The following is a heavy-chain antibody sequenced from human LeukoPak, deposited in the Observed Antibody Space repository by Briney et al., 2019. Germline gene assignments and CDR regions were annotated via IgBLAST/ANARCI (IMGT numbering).Heavy chain of an antibody. CDR2: INHSGNT. Sequence: SETLSLTCAVYGGSFSGYYWSWIRQPPGKGLEWIGEINHSGNTNYNPSLKSRVTISVDTSRNQFSLKLSSVTAADTAVYYCARLIAVAGTRMDVWGQGTTVTVSS. CDR3: ARLIAVAGTRMDV. CDR1: GGSFSGYY. J-gene: IGHJ6*02. D-gene: IGHD6-19*01. V-gene: IGHV4-34*01.